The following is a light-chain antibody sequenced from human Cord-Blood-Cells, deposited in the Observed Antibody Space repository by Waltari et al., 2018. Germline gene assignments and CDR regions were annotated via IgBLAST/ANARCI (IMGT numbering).Light chain of an antibody. V-gene: IGKV3-15*01. J-gene: IGKJ3*01. Sequence: EIVMTQSPATLSVSPGERATLSCRASQSVSSTLAWYQQKPGQAPRLLIYGASTRATGIPARFSGSGSGTEFTLTIRSLQSEDFAVYYCQQYNNWPFTFGPGTKVDIK. CDR3: QQYNNWPFT. CDR1: QSVSST. CDR2: GAS.